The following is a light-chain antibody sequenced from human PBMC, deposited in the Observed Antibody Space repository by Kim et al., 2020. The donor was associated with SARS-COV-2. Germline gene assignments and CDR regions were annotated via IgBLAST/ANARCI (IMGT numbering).Light chain of an antibody. Sequence: LTQPASVSGSPGQSITISCTGTSSDVGGYNYVSWYQQHPGKAPKLMIYDVSKRPSGVSNRFSGSKSGNTASLTISGLQAEDEADYYCSSYTSSSTLVFGGGTKLTVL. CDR3: SSYTSSSTLV. J-gene: IGLJ2*01. CDR1: SSDVGGYNY. CDR2: DVS. V-gene: IGLV2-14*01.